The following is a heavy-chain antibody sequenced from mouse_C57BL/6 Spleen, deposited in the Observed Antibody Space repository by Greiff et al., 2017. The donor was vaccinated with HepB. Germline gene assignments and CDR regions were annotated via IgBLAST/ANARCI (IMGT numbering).Heavy chain of an antibody. V-gene: IGHV1-64*01. CDR1: GYTFTSYW. D-gene: IGHD2-1*01. CDR2: IHPNSGST. Sequence: VQLQQSGAELVKPGASVKLSCKASGYTFTSYWMHWVKQRPGQGLEWIGMIHPNSGSTNYNEKFKSKATLTVDKSSSTAYMQLSSLTSEDAAVYYCARVYYVKPDYFDYWGQGTTLTVSS. CDR3: ARVYYVKPDYFDY. J-gene: IGHJ2*01.